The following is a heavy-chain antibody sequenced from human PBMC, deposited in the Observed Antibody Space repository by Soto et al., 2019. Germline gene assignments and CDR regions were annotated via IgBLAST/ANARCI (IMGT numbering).Heavy chain of an antibody. D-gene: IGHD6-6*01. CDR3: ASVSSSSLFDY. Sequence: LSLTCAISGGSISSGGYSWSWIRQPPGKGLEWIGYIYHSGSTYYNPSLKSRVTISVDRSKNQFSLKLSSVTAADTAVYYCASVSSSSLFDYWGQGTLVTVS. J-gene: IGHJ4*02. CDR2: IYHSGST. V-gene: IGHV4-30-2*01. CDR1: GGSISSGGYS.